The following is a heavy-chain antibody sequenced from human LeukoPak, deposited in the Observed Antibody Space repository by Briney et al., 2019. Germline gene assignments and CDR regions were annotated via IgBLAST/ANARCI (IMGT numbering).Heavy chain of an antibody. V-gene: IGHV3-23*01. CDR1: GFTFSSYA. D-gene: IGHD4-17*01. J-gene: IGHJ4*02. Sequence: GGSLRLSCAASGFTFSSYAMSGVRQAPGKGLEWVSGISGSGGSTYYADAVKGRFTISRDNSKNTLYVQMNSLRAEDTAVYYCAKERPHGDFFIDYWGQGTLVTVSS. CDR2: ISGSGGST. CDR3: AKERPHGDFFIDY.